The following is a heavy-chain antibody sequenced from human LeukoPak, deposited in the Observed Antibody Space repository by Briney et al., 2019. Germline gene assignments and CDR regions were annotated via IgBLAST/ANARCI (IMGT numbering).Heavy chain of an antibody. CDR3: AKRHLVYYFDY. D-gene: IGHD2-21*01. CDR2: ISYDGSNK. CDR1: GFTFSSYG. J-gene: IGHJ4*02. V-gene: IGHV3-30*18. Sequence: SGGSLRLPCAASGFTFSSYGMHWVRQAPGKGLEWVAVISYDGSNKYYADSVKGRFTISRDSSKNTLYLQMNSLRAEDTAVYYCAKRHLVYYFDYWGQGTLVTVSS.